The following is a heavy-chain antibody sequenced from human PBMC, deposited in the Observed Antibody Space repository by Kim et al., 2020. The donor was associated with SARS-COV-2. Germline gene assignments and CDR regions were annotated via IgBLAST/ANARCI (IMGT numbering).Heavy chain of an antibody. CDR3: ARRCYDILTAYYDAFDI. CDR1: GYNFTSYW. Sequence: GESLKISCKGSGYNFTSYWIGWVRQMPGKGLEWMGIIYPGDSDTRYSPSFQGQVTISVDKSISTAYLRWSSLKASDTAMYYCARRCYDILTAYYDAFDIWGQGTMVTVSS. J-gene: IGHJ3*02. D-gene: IGHD3-9*01. CDR2: IYPGDSDT. V-gene: IGHV5-51*01.